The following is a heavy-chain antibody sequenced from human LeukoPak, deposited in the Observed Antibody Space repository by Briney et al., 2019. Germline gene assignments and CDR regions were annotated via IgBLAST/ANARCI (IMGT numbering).Heavy chain of an antibody. V-gene: IGHV3-53*05. J-gene: IGHJ2*01. CDR1: GFTVSSNY. Sequence: GGSLRLSCAASGFTVSSNYMSWVRQAPGKGLEWVSVIYSGGSTYYADSVKGRFTISRDNSKNTLYLQMNSLRAEDTAVYYCARPPYYYDSSGWYFDLWGRGTLVTVSS. CDR3: ARPPYYYDSSGWYFDL. CDR2: IYSGGST. D-gene: IGHD3-22*01.